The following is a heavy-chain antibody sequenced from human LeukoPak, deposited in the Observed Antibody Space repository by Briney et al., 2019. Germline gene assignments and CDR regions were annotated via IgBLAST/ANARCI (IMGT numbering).Heavy chain of an antibody. D-gene: IGHD3-9*01. CDR2: ISSTSSHT. CDR1: GFSLISYN. J-gene: IGHJ4*02. CDR3: ATAPYHILTGYSPYYFES. V-gene: IGHV3-21*06. Sequence: GGSLRLSCAASGFSLISYNMNWVRQAPGKGLEWVSSISSTSSHTYYADSVKGRFTISRDNAKNSLYLQMNSLRAEDTAMYYCATAPYHILTGYSPYYFESWGQGTLVTVSS.